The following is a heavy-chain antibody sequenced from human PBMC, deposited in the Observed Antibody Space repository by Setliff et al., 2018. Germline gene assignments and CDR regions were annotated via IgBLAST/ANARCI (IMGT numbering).Heavy chain of an antibody. V-gene: IGHV5-51*01. D-gene: IGHD1-26*01. CDR1: GYRFSSHW. CDR2: IYPGDSDT. J-gene: IGHJ3*02. CDR3: ASSSGSSSNDAFDI. Sequence: PGESLKTSCKGSGYRFSSHWIGWVRQMPGKGLEWMGIIYPGDSDTRYSPSFQGQVTISADKSISTAYLQWSSLKASDTAMYYCASSSGSSSNDAFDIWGQGTTVTVSS.